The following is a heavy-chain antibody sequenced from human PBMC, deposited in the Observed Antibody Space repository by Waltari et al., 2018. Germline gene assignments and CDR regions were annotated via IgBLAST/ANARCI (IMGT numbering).Heavy chain of an antibody. V-gene: IGHV1-2*06. CDR3: ARYYSNYLVEDWFDP. J-gene: IGHJ5*02. CDR2: INPNSGGT. D-gene: IGHD4-4*01. Sequence: QVQLVQSGAEVKKPGASVKVSCKASGYTFTGYYMHWVRQAPGQGLEWMGRINPNSGGTNYAQKFQGRVTMTRDTSISTAYMELSRLRSDDTAVYYCARYYSNYLVEDWFDPWGQGTLVTVSS. CDR1: GYTFTGYY.